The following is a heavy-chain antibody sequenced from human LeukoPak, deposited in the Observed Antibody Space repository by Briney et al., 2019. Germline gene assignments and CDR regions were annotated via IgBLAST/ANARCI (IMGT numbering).Heavy chain of an antibody. CDR2: IIPIFGTA. CDR1: GGTFSSYA. CDR3: ARAKGPETNYDILTGYRY. J-gene: IGHJ4*02. D-gene: IGHD3-9*01. Sequence: SVKVSCKASGGTFSSYAISWVRQAPGQGLEWMGGIIPIFGTANYAQKFQGRVTITADGSTSTAYMELSSLRSEDTAVYYCARAKGPETNYDILTGYRYWGQGTLVTVSS. V-gene: IGHV1-69*13.